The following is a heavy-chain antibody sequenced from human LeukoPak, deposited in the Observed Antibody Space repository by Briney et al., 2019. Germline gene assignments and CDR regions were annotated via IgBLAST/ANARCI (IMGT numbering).Heavy chain of an antibody. CDR1: GFTFSSYA. V-gene: IGHV3-23*01. Sequence: PGGSLRLSCAASGFTFSSYAMSWVRQAPGKGLEWVSAISGSGGSTYYADSVKGRFTISRDNAKNSLYLQMNSLRAEDTAVYYCARDTKLTEYYFDYWGQGTLVTVSS. CDR3: ARDTKLTEYYFDY. CDR2: ISGSGGST. J-gene: IGHJ4*02. D-gene: IGHD4/OR15-4a*01.